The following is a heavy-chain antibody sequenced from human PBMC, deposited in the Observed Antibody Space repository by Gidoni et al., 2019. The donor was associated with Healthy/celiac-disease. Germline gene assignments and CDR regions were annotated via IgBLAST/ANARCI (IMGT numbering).Heavy chain of an antibody. CDR1: GYTFTSYD. Sequence: QVQLVQSGAEVKKPGASVKVSCKASGYTFTSYDLNWVRQATGQGLEWMGWMNPNSGNTGYAQKFQGRVTMTRNTSISTAYMELSSLRSEDTAVYYCARGAYSSGWYSGYYYGMDVWGQGTTVTVSS. D-gene: IGHD6-19*01. CDR3: ARGAYSSGWYSGYYYGMDV. V-gene: IGHV1-8*01. CDR2: MNPNSGNT. J-gene: IGHJ6*02.